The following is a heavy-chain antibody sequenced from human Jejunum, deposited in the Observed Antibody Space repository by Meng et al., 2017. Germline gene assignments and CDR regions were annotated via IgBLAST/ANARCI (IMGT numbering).Heavy chain of an antibody. CDR1: GGTFCGYY. CDR2: IYYSGST. D-gene: IGHD6-13*01. V-gene: IGHV4-34*01. Sequence: QVQLQQWGAGLLKPSETLSLTCAVYGGTFCGYYSTWNRQPPGKGLEWIGYIYYSGSTYYSPSLKSRVTISVDTSANQFSLKLNSVTAADTAVYYCARGPIATAGTAVDYWGQGTLVTVSS. CDR3: ARGPIATAGTAVDY. J-gene: IGHJ4*02.